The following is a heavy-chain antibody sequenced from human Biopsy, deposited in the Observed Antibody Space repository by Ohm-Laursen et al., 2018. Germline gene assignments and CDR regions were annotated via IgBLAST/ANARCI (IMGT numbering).Heavy chain of an antibody. CDR3: AKDLHNYGMDV. Sequence: SLRLSCAASGFTFSSYWMNWVRQVPGKGLVWVATINKDGSTLQYVDSVRGRFTISRDNAKNTLYLQMNSLRADDTAIYYCAKDLHNYGMDVWGQGTTVTVSS. CDR1: GFTFSSYW. V-gene: IGHV3-74*03. CDR2: INKDGSTL. J-gene: IGHJ6*02.